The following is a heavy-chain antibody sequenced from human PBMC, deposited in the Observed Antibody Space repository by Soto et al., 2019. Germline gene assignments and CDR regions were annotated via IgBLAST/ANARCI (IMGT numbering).Heavy chain of an antibody. D-gene: IGHD5-12*01. J-gene: IGHJ6*02. CDR3: AIRRRTVHSGYGPLMYYYYGVDV. CDR1: GYSFTTYW. V-gene: IGHV5-10-1*01. CDR2: IDPNDSYT. Sequence: PGESLKISCKGSGYSFTTYWINWVRQMPGKGLEWVGRIDPNDSYTSYSPSFQGHVTISADKSIKTAYLQWSSLKASDTAMYYCAIRRRTVHSGYGPLMYYYYGVDVWGQGTTVTVSS.